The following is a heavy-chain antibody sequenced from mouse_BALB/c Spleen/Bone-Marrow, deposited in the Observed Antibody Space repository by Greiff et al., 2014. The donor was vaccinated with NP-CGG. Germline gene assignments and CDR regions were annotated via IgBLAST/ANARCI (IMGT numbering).Heavy chain of an antibody. V-gene: IGHV1-80*01. J-gene: IGHJ2*01. CDR3: ARVRNWADY. Sequence: QVQLKQSGGELVGPGASVEIFCKASGYAFSSYWVNWGEQRPGQGLEWIGQIYSGDGDTNYNGKFKGKATLTADKSSSPAYMQLXSLTSEDSAVYFCARVRNWADYWGQGTTLTVSS. CDR1: GYAFSSYW. D-gene: IGHD4-1*01. CDR2: IYSGDGDT.